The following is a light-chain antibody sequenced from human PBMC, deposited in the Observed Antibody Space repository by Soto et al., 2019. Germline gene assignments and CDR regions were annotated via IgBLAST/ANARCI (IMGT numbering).Light chain of an antibody. CDR2: EAS. V-gene: IGKV3-11*01. J-gene: IGKJ4*01. CDR1: QSVSSY. Sequence: EIVLTQSPATLSLSPGERATLSCRASQSVSSYLAWYQQKPGQAPRLLISEASNRATGIPARFSGSGSGTDFTLPISSLEPEDFAVYYCQQRSNWLLTFGGGTKVEIK. CDR3: QQRSNWLLT.